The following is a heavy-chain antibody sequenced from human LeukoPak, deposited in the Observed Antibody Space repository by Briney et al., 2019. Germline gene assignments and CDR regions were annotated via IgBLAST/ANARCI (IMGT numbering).Heavy chain of an antibody. J-gene: IGHJ4*02. CDR1: GLSFSTYW. V-gene: IGHV3-7*05. CDR2: KNQDGSEK. Sequence: PGRSLRLSCAASGLSFSTYWMTWVRQAPGKGLEWVANKNQDGSEKSYVGSVKGRFTISRDNAKNSLYLQMNSLRAEDTAVYYCAKHAWRFDSWGEGTLVTVSS. CDR3: AKHAWRFDS. D-gene: IGHD2-2*01.